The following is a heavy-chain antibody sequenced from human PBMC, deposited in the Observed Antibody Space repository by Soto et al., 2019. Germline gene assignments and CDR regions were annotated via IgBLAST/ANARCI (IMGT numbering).Heavy chain of an antibody. CDR1: GGSISSNY. V-gene: IGHV4-59*01. Sequence: SETLSLTCTVSGGSISSNYWTWIRQPPGKGLEWIGYVYNSGSTNYSPSLKSRVTISEDTSKSQFSLKVNSMTAADTAVYYCARYRREAVAGYTLDNWGQGILVTVSS. CDR3: ARYRREAVAGYTLDN. D-gene: IGHD6-13*01. J-gene: IGHJ4*02. CDR2: VYNSGST.